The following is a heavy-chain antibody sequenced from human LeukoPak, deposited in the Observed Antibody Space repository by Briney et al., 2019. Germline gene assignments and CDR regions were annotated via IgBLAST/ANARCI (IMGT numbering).Heavy chain of an antibody. Sequence: GGSLRLSCAASGFTFSSYSMNWVRQAPGKGLEWVAVISYDGSNKYYADSVKGRFTISRDNSKNTLYLQMNSLRAEDTAVYYCARDKLRQQLAFSFDYWGQGTLVTVSS. J-gene: IGHJ4*02. CDR3: ARDKLRQQLAFSFDY. CDR2: ISYDGSNK. V-gene: IGHV3-30*03. D-gene: IGHD6-13*01. CDR1: GFTFSSYS.